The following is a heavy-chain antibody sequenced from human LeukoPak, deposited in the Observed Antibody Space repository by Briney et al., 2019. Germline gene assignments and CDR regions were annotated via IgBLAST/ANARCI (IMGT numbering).Heavy chain of an antibody. Sequence: ASVKVSCKVSGYTLTELSMHWVRQAPGKGLEWMGGFDPEDGETIYAQKFQGRVTMTEDTSTDTAYMELSSLRSEDTAVYYCATDSATYSSGWYDYWGQGTLVTVSS. D-gene: IGHD6-19*01. J-gene: IGHJ4*02. CDR1: GYTLTELS. CDR2: FDPEDGET. CDR3: ATDSATYSSGWYDY. V-gene: IGHV1-24*01.